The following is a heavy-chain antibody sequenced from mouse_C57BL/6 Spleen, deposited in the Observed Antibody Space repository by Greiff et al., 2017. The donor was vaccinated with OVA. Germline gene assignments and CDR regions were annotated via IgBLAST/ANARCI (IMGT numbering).Heavy chain of an antibody. CDR2: ISSGSSTI. D-gene: IGHD4-1*01. V-gene: IGHV5-17*01. CDR3: ARPGLGQGFAY. CDR1: GFTFSDYG. Sequence: VQLQQSGGGLVKPGGSLKLSCAASGFTFSDYGMHWVRQAPEKGLEWVAYISSGSSTIYYADTVKGRFTISRDNAKNTLFLQMTSLRSEDTAMYYCARPGLGQGFAYWGQGTLVTVSA. J-gene: IGHJ3*01.